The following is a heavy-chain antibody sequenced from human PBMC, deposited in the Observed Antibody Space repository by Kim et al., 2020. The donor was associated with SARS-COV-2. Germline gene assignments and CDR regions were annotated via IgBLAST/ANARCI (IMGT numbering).Heavy chain of an antibody. Sequence: GGSLRLSCAASGFTFSSYGMHWVRQAPGKGLEWVAVIWYDGSNKYYADSVKGRFTISRDNSKNTLYLQMNSLRAEDTAVYYCAREGSSGDVWYFDLWGRGTLVTVSS. J-gene: IGHJ2*01. CDR3: AREGSSGDVWYFDL. CDR2: IWYDGSNK. D-gene: IGHD3-22*01. CDR1: GFTFSSYG. V-gene: IGHV3-33*01.